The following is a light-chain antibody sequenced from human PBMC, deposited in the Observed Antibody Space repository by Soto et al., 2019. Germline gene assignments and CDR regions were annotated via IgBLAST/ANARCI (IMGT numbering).Light chain of an antibody. CDR1: QSVSNN. V-gene: IGKV3-15*01. CDR3: QQYKNWWT. J-gene: IGKJ1*01. Sequence: EIVMTQSPATLSVSPGERATLSCRASQSVSNNLAWYQKKPGQAPRLLIYGASTRATCIPARFSGSGSGTEFTLTISSLQSEDFSFYYCQQYKNWWTFGQGTRMDIK. CDR2: GAS.